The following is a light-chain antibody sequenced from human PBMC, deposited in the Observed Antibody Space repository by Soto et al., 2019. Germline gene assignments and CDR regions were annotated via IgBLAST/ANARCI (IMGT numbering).Light chain of an antibody. CDR3: QQCGGSPLFS. CDR2: TTS. Sequence: EIVLTQSPATLSLSPGERATLSCTASQSVTSSCLAWYQRKPGQAPRLLIHTTSTRATDIPDRFSGSGSGTDFTLTISRLQPEDFAVYYCQQCGGSPLFSFGPGTRVHI. CDR1: QSVTSSC. V-gene: IGKV3-20*01. J-gene: IGKJ3*01.